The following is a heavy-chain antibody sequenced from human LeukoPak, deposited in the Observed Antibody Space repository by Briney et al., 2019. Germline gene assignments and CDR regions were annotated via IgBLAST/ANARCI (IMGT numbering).Heavy chain of an antibody. D-gene: IGHD2-15*01. Sequence: GGSLRLSCAASGFTFSSYGMHWVRQAPGKGLEWVAVIWYDGRNKHYADSVKGRFTISRDNAKNTLYLQMNSLRADDTAIYYCAKALAWAFDYWGRGTLVTVSS. J-gene: IGHJ4*02. CDR1: GFTFSSYG. CDR3: AKALAWAFDY. V-gene: IGHV3-33*03. CDR2: IWYDGRNK.